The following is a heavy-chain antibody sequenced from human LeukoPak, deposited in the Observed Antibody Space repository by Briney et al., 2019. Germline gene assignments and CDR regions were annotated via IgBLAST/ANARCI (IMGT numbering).Heavy chain of an antibody. J-gene: IGHJ4*02. CDR3: SKDRGVFGVAYSLDY. CDR2: IRYDGINE. Sequence: PGGPLRLSCAASGFSFSSYGMHWVRQAPGKGLEWVAYIRYDGINEYYADSVKGRFTISRDLSKNTLFLQMNSLRPEDTAVYYCSKDRGVFGVAYSLDYWGQGTLVTVSS. CDR1: GFSFSSYG. D-gene: IGHD3-3*01. V-gene: IGHV3-30*02.